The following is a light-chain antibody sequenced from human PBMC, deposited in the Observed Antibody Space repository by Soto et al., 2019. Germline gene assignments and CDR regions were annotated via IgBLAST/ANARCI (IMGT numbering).Light chain of an antibody. CDR2: GAS. CDR3: QQYCNSPRWT. CDR1: QSVSSSY. V-gene: IGKV3-20*01. Sequence: EIVITQSPAILSVSRGERATLSCSTSQSVSSSYSARYQHRPGQAPRLLLYGASSRATGIPDSFSGSGAGADVTLTISRVEPEDFAVYCCQQYCNSPRWTLGQGTKVDIK. J-gene: IGKJ1*01.